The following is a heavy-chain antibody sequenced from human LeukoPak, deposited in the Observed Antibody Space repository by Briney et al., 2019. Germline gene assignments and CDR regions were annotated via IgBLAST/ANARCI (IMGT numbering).Heavy chain of an antibody. Sequence: SETLSLTCAVYGGSFSGYYWSWIRQPPGKGLEWIGEINHSGSTNYNPSLKSRVTISVDTSKNQFSLKLSSVTAADTAVYYCARSQPFTTYDYWGQGTLVTVSS. D-gene: IGHD3-3*01. CDR3: ARSQPFTTYDY. CDR2: INHSGST. V-gene: IGHV4-34*01. J-gene: IGHJ4*02. CDR1: GGSFSGYY.